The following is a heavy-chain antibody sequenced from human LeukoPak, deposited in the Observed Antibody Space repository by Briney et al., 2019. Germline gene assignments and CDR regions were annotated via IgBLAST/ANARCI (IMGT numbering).Heavy chain of an antibody. Sequence: GGSLRLSCAASGFTFDDYGMSWVRQAPGKGLEWVSGINWNGGSTGYVDSVKGRFTISRDNAKNSLYLQMNSLRAEDTAVYYCATDWLPYYFDYWGQGTLVTVSS. CDR3: ATDWLPYYFDY. V-gene: IGHV3-20*04. D-gene: IGHD3-9*01. CDR1: GFTFDDYG. CDR2: INWNGGST. J-gene: IGHJ4*02.